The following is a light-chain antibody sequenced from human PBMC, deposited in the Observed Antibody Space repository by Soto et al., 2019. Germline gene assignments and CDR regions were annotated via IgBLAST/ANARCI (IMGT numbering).Light chain of an antibody. CDR1: QSVSRSL. V-gene: IGKV3-20*01. CDR2: SVS. J-gene: IGKJ1*01. Sequence: EIVMTQSPGTLSLSPGERATLSCRASQSVSRSLLAWYQQNPGQTPRLLIYSVSTRAAGIPDRFSGSGLGTEFTLSSCSKEAEAFAVYYCQKYEASPWTFGQGTKLEIK. CDR3: QKYEASPWT.